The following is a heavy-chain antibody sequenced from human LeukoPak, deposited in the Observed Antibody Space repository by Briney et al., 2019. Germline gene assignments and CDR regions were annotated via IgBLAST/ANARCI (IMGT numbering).Heavy chain of an antibody. D-gene: IGHD5-12*01. Sequence: GGSLRLACATSGLSFSTYGMHWVRQAPGKGPEWVAFIRNDGIDTFYADSVKGRFTISRDNSKNMLYLQMNSLRAEDTAVYYCAKDLSPIVAMGVWGQGTTVTVSS. CDR3: AKDLSPIVAMGV. CDR2: IRNDGIDT. CDR1: GLSFSTYG. J-gene: IGHJ6*02. V-gene: IGHV3-30*02.